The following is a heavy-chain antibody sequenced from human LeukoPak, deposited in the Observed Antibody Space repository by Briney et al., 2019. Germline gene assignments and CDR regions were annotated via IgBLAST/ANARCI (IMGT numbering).Heavy chain of an antibody. CDR1: GYSFTSYW. CDR2: IDPSDSYT. J-gene: IGHJ4*02. CDR3: ASSGFCSGGSCPEYYFHY. V-gene: IGHV5-10-1*01. Sequence: GESLKISCKGSGYSFTSYWISWVRQMPGKGLEWMGRIDPSDSYTNYSPSFQGHITISADKSISTAYLQWSSLKASDTAMYYCASSGFCSGGSCPEYYFHYWGQGTLVTVSS. D-gene: IGHD2-15*01.